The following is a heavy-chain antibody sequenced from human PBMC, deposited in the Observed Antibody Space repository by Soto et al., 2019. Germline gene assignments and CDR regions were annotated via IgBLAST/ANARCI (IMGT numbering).Heavy chain of an antibody. CDR2: ISAYNGNT. V-gene: IGHV1-18*01. J-gene: IGHJ4*02. D-gene: IGHD6-13*01. Sequence: ASVKVSCKASGYTFTSYGISWVRQAPGQGLEWMGWISAYNGNTNYADSVKGRFTISRDNSKNTLYLQMNSLRAEDTAVYYCARDGIAAVHWGQGTLVTVSS. CDR3: ARDGIAAVH. CDR1: GYTFTSYG.